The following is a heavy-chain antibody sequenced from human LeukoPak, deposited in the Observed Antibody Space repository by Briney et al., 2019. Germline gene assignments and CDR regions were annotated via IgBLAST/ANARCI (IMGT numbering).Heavy chain of an antibody. Sequence: ASVTVSFKASGYTFTSYGISWVRQAPGQGLEWMGWISAYNGNTNYAQKLQGRVTMTTDTSTSTAYMELRSLRSEDTAVYYCARVAAEVVGVPGAIGFGWLRRDYYYMDVWGKGTTVTVSS. CDR3: ARVAAEVVGVPGAIGFGWLRRDYYYMDV. CDR1: GYTFTSYG. V-gene: IGHV1-18*01. J-gene: IGHJ6*03. D-gene: IGHD2-2*02. CDR2: ISAYNGNT.